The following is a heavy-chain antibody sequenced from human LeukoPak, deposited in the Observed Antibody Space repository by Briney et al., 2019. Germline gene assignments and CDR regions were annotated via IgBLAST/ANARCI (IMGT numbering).Heavy chain of an antibody. Sequence: GASVKVSCKASGGTFSSYAISWVRQAPGQGLEWMGGIIPIFGTANYAQKFQGRVTMTRDTSISTAYMELSRLRSDDTAVYYCARRIAARPNYYYYYMDVWGKGTTVTVSS. D-gene: IGHD6-6*01. J-gene: IGHJ6*03. CDR2: IIPIFGTA. CDR3: ARRIAARPNYYYYYMDV. CDR1: GGTFSSYA. V-gene: IGHV1-69*05.